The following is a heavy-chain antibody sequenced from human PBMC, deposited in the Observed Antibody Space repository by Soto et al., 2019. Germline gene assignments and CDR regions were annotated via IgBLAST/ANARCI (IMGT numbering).Heavy chain of an antibody. CDR1: GFTFSGST. CDR3: TRLSDCGDDCSDY. Sequence: EVQLVESGGGLVQPGGSLKLSCAASGFTFSGSTMHWVRQASGKGLEWVGRIRSKANSYATAYAASVNGSFTISKDDSKDTASLQRNSLKTEDTAVYYCTRLSDCGDDCSDYWGQGSLVTVAS. V-gene: IGHV3-73*02. J-gene: IGHJ4*02. CDR2: IRSKANSYAT. D-gene: IGHD2-21*01.